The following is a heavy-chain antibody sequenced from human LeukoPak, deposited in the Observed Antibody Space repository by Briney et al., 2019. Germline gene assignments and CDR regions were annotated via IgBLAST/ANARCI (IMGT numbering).Heavy chain of an antibody. D-gene: IGHD3-3*01. J-gene: IGHJ6*02. CDR2: IYPGDSDT. Sequence: GGALQISCKGSGYSFTSYWIGWVRRLPGKGLEWMGIIYPGDSDTRYSPSFQGQVTISADKSISTAYLQWSSLKASDTAMYYCARQDDFWSGYYPENNYYGMDVWGQGTTVTVSS. CDR3: ARQDDFWSGYYPENNYYGMDV. V-gene: IGHV5-51*01. CDR1: GYSFTSYW.